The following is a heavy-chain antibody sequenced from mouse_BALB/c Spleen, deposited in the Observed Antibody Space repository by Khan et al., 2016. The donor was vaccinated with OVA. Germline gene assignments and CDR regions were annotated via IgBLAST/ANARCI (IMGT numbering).Heavy chain of an antibody. CDR1: GYSITSGNY. CDR2: ISYDGSF. D-gene: IGHD1-1*01. V-gene: IGHV3-6*02. Sequence: EVKLLESGPGLVKPSQSLSLTCSVTGYSITSGNYWNWIRQFPGNKLEWMGYISYDGSFNYNPSLKNRISITRDTSENQFFLQLNSVTTEDTATYFCARRFYYSYWYFDVWGAGTTVTVSS. J-gene: IGHJ1*01. CDR3: ARRFYYSYWYFDV.